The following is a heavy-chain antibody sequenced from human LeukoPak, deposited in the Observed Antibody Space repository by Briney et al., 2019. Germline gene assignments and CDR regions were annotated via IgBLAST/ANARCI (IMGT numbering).Heavy chain of an antibody. CDR2: IYCSGTT. CDR3: ARHEGDYSNYLPNWFDP. J-gene: IGHJ5*02. CDR1: GGSISSSSYY. D-gene: IGHD4-11*01. V-gene: IGHV4-39*01. Sequence: KPSETLSLTCTVSGGSISSSSYYWGWIRQPPGKGLEWVGSIYCSGTTYSNPSLKSRVTISVDSSKNQFSLKLSSVTAADTAVYYCARHEGDYSNYLPNWFDPWGQGTLVTVSS.